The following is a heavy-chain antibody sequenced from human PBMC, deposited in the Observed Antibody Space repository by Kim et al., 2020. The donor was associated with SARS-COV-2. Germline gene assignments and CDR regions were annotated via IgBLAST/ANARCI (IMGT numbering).Heavy chain of an antibody. CDR1: GITFADYD. Sequence: GGSLRLSCTTSGITFADYDMSWVRQAPGKGLEWVGFIRSRGHGGTTDYAASVRGRFTISRDDSKSIAYLQMNSLKTEDTAMYYCTSIKYSNGWPLPFFDFWGQGTLVTVSS. CDR3: TSIKYSNGWPLPFFDF. V-gene: IGHV3-49*04. J-gene: IGHJ4*02. CDR2: IRSRGHGGTT. D-gene: IGHD6-19*01.